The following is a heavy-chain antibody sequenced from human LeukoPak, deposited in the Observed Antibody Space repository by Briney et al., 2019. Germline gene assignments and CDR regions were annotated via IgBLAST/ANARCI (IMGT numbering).Heavy chain of an antibody. J-gene: IGHJ4*02. Sequence: ASVTVTCTASGYTFSDYYIHWVRQARGHGLEWMGWIDPKDGGTNYAQKFRGRVTMTRDTSFTTVYMDLSRLISDDTAEYYCSRCGLHHGFDGWGQGTLVTVPS. V-gene: IGHV1-2*02. D-gene: IGHD1-14*01. CDR3: SRCGLHHGFDG. CDR1: GYTFSDYY. CDR2: IDPKDGGT.